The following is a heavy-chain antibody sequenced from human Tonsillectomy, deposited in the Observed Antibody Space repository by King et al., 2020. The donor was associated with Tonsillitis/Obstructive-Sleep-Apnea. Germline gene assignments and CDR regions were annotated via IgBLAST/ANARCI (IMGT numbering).Heavy chain of an antibody. CDR1: GGSISSYY. CDR2: IYYRGST. Sequence: QLQESGPGLVKPSETLSLTCTVSGGSISSYYWSWVRPPPGKGLGWIGYIYYRGSTNYNPPLKRRVTLSVATSKNKFSLKLGSVTAADTAVYYCARGAKMATTTFDYWGQGTLVTVSS. D-gene: IGHD5-24*01. J-gene: IGHJ4*02. V-gene: IGHV4-59*01. CDR3: ARGAKMATTTFDY.